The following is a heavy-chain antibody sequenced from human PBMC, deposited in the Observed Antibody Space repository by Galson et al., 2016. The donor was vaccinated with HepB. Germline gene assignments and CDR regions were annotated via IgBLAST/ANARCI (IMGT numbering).Heavy chain of an antibody. Sequence: SVKLSCKASGYTFTNYAITWVRQAPGQGLEWLGWISVYNGNTHYAQTLQGRVTMTTDTSTNTPYMELRSLRSDDTAVFYCSRDRAFCSTPTSDQPFGYWGQGTLVTVSS. D-gene: IGHD2-2*01. CDR3: SRDRAFCSTPTSDQPFGY. CDR2: ISVYNGNT. J-gene: IGHJ4*02. V-gene: IGHV1-18*04. CDR1: GYTFTNYA.